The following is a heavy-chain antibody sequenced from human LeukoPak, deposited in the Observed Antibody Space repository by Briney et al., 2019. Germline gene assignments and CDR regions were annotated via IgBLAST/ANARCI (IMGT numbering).Heavy chain of an antibody. CDR1: GFTFSDHY. J-gene: IGHJ4*02. Sequence: GGSLRLSCAASGFTFSDHYMDWIRQAPGKGLEWVARIRNKANSYTTEYAASVEGRFTISRDDSKNSLYLRMNSLKTEHTAVYYCARYQLPVRYFDFWGQGTLVTVSS. D-gene: IGHD2-2*01. CDR3: ARYQLPVRYFDF. CDR2: IRNKANSYTT. V-gene: IGHV3-72*01.